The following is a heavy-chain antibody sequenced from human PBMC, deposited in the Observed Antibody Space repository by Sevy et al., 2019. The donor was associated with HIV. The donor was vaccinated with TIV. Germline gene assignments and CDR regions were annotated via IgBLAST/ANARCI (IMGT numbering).Heavy chain of an antibody. D-gene: IGHD3-10*01. J-gene: IGHJ4*02. CDR3: ARDRITMVRGATTDYFDY. CDR1: GGTFSSYA. CDR2: IIPIFGTA. V-gene: IGHV1-69*13. Sequence: ASVKVSCKASGGTFSSYAISWVRQAPGQGLEWMGRIIPIFGTANYAQKFQGRVTITADESTSTAYMELSSLRSEDTAVYYCARDRITMVRGATTDYFDYWGQRTLVTVSS.